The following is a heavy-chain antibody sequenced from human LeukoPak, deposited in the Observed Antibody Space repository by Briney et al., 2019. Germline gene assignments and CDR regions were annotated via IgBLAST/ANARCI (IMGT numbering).Heavy chain of an antibody. CDR1: GFTFSSYG. CDR2: IRYDGSNK. V-gene: IGHV3-30*02. D-gene: IGHD6-19*01. J-gene: IGHJ4*02. Sequence: HPGGSLRLSCAASGFTFSSYGMHWVRQAPGKGLEWVAFIRYDGSNKYYADSVKGRFTISRDNSKNTLYLQMNSLRAEDTAVYYCAKDPPAKREVAGGYFDYWGQGTLVTVSS. CDR3: AKDPPAKREVAGGYFDY.